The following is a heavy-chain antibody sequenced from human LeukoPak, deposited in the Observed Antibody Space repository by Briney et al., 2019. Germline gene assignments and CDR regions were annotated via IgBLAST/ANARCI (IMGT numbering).Heavy chain of an antibody. Sequence: SETLSLTCTVSGGSTSATGYFWGWIHQPPGKGLEWIGSIYYSGITHYNPSLKSRVTISVDTSKNQFSLKLSSVTAADTAVYYCARVDLQNAFDIWGQGTVVTVSS. CDR1: GGSTSATGYF. V-gene: IGHV4-39*07. D-gene: IGHD3/OR15-3a*01. CDR3: ARVDLQNAFDI. CDR2: IYYSGIT. J-gene: IGHJ3*02.